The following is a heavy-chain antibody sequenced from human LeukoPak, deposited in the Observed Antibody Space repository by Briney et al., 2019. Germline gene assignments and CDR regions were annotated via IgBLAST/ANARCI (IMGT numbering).Heavy chain of an antibody. Sequence: SQTLSLTCAISGDSVSSSSATWNWIRQSPSRGLEWLGRTYYRSKWYKYYAVSVKGRITINPDTSKNRFSLQLNSVTPEDTAVYYCARGPSYFQHWGQGTLVTVSS. V-gene: IGHV6-1*01. CDR2: TYYRSKWYK. CDR1: GDSVSSSSAT. CDR3: ARGPSYFQH. J-gene: IGHJ1*01.